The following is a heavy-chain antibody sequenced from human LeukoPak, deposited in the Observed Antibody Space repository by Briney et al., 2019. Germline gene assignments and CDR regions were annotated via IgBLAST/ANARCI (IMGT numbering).Heavy chain of an antibody. D-gene: IGHD1-26*01. CDR3: ARDDSGSYSAA. CDR1: GFTFSSYS. Sequence: PGGSLRLSCAASGFTFSSYSMNWVRQAPGKGLEWLSYISSSSDAIYYADSVKGRFTISRDNAKNSLFLQMYSLRAEDAAVYYCARDDSGSYSAAWGQGTLVTVSS. V-gene: IGHV3-48*01. J-gene: IGHJ5*02. CDR2: ISSSSDAI.